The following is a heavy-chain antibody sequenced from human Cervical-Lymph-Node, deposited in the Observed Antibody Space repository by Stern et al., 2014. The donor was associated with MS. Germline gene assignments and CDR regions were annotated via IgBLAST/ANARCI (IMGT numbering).Heavy chain of an antibody. CDR2: ITSSSSDT. CDR3: ARKAGGYQLLRHYGLDA. V-gene: IGHV3-21*06. CDR1: GFNFNFFG. D-gene: IGHD2-2*01. J-gene: IGHJ6*02. Sequence: EMQLVESGGGLVKPGGSLRLSCAASGFNFNFFGMNWVRQAPGKGLEWVSSITSSSSDTYYADSVKGRFPISRDNAKNPLYLHLDSLRAEDTAVYYCARKAGGYQLLRHYGLDAWGQGTTVTVSS.